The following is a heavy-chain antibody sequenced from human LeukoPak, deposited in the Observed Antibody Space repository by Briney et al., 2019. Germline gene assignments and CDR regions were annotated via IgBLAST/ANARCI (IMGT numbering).Heavy chain of an antibody. J-gene: IGHJ4*02. D-gene: IGHD3-9*01. CDR2: ISYDGNNK. CDR3: ATGDILTDNNLYYFDS. V-gene: IGHV3-30-3*01. CDR1: GFTFSSYA. Sequence: PGGSLRLSCAASGFTFSSYAMHWVRQAPDKGLEWVAVISYDGNNKYYADSVKGRFTISRDNSKNTLFLQMNSLRAEDTAVYYCATGDILTDNNLYYFDSGAREPWSPSPQ.